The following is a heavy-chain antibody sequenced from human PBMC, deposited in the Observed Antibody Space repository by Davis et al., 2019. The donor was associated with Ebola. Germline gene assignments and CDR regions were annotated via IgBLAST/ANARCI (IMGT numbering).Heavy chain of an antibody. CDR3: AKDFSQWLVGPPVDY. J-gene: IGHJ4*02. CDR2: ISYDGSNT. D-gene: IGHD6-19*01. Sequence: GGSLRLSCAASGFTFSTYSMSWVRQAPGKGLEWVAIISYDGSNTYYADSVKGRFTISRDNSKNTLYLQMNSLRAEDTAVYYCAKDFSQWLVGPPVDYWGQGTLVTVSS. CDR1: GFTFSTYS. V-gene: IGHV3-30*18.